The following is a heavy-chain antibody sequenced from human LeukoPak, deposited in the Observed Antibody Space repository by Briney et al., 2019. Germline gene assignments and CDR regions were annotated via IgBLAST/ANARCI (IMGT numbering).Heavy chain of an antibody. V-gene: IGHV4-39*07. CDR2: VFNSGST. D-gene: IGHD6-13*01. CDR3: ARGRRGIAARHFDY. Sequence: SETLSLTCTVPGGSISSSSYYWGWIRQPPGKGLEWIGSVFNSGSTYYKPSLKSRVTISVDMSRNQFSLKLSSVTAADTAVYYCARGRRGIAARHFDYWGQGTLVTVSS. CDR1: GGSISSSSYY. J-gene: IGHJ4*02.